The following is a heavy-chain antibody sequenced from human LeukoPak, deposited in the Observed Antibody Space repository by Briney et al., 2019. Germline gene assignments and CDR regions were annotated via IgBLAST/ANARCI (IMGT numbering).Heavy chain of an antibody. D-gene: IGHD2-15*01. CDR1: GFTFSSYS. CDR3: ARLHCSGGSCSYFDY. Sequence: GGSLRLSCAASGFTFSSYSMNWVRQAPGKGLEWVSSISSSSSYIYYADSVKGRFTISRDNAKNSLYLQMNSLRAEDTAVYYCARLHCSGGSCSYFDYWGQGTLVTVSS. CDR2: ISSSSSYI. V-gene: IGHV3-21*01. J-gene: IGHJ4*02.